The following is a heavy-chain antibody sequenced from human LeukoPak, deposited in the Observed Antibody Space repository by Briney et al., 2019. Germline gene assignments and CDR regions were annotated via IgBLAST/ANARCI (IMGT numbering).Heavy chain of an antibody. CDR3: ATSYGDYVGYRSLFDY. J-gene: IGHJ4*02. CDR2: VKQDGSEK. D-gene: IGHD4-17*01. CDR1: GFTFSSYW. V-gene: IGHV3-7*01. Sequence: PGGSLRLSCAASGFTFSSYWMNWVRQAPDKGLEWVANVKQDGSEKYYADSLKGRFTISRDNTKNSLYLHMNSLRADDTAVYYCATSYGDYVGYRSLFDYWGQGTLVTVSS.